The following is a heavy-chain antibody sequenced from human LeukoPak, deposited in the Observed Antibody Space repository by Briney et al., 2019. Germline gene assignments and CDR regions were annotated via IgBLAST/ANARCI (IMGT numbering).Heavy chain of an antibody. J-gene: IGHJ3*02. CDR2: IYHTGST. Sequence: SGTLSLTCAVSGGSISSSNWWSWVRQPPGKGLEWIGEIYHTGSTNYNPSLKSRVTLSVDTSKNQFSLKLSSVTAAETAVYYCARTRTGDTFDIWGQGTLVTVSS. V-gene: IGHV4-4*02. CDR3: ARTRTGDTFDI. D-gene: IGHD3/OR15-3a*01. CDR1: GGSISSSNW.